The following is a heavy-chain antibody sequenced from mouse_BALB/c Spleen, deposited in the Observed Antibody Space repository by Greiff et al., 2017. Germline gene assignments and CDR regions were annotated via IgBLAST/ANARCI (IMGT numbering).Heavy chain of an antibody. V-gene: IGHV1-87*01. Sequence: VQLQQSGAELARPGASVKLSCKASGYTFTSYWMQWVKQRPGQGLEWIGAIYPGDGDTRYTQKFKGKATLTADKSSSTAYMQLSSLASEDSAVYYCARGRDYDYWYFDVWGAGTTVTVSS. D-gene: IGHD2-4*01. CDR2: IYPGDGDT. J-gene: IGHJ1*01. CDR3: ARGRDYDYWYFDV. CDR1: GYTFTSYW.